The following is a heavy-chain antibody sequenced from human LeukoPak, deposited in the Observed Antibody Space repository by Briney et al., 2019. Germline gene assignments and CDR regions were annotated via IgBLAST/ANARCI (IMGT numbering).Heavy chain of an antibody. Sequence: GGSLRLSCAASGFTFSSYAMSWVRQAPAKGLEWVSAISGSGYSTYYADSVKGRFTISRDNFKNTLDLQMNSLRAEDTAVYYCAKDVIADSSGYPYYFDYWGQGTLVTVSS. J-gene: IGHJ4*02. V-gene: IGHV3-23*01. CDR3: AKDVIADSSGYPYYFDY. CDR1: GFTFSSYA. CDR2: ISGSGYST. D-gene: IGHD3-22*01.